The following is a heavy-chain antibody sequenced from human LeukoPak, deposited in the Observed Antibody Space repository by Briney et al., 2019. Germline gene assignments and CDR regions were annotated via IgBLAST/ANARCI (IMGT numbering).Heavy chain of an antibody. CDR1: GYSFTSYW. Sequence: GESLKISCKGSGYSFTSYWIGWVRQMPGKGLEWMGIIYPGDSDTRYSPSFQGQVTISADKSISTAYLQWSSLKASDTAMYYCARRASSGYYLYYWYFDLWGRGTLVTVSS. CDR3: ARRASSGYYLYYWYFDL. J-gene: IGHJ2*01. CDR2: IYPGDSDT. D-gene: IGHD3-22*01. V-gene: IGHV5-51*01.